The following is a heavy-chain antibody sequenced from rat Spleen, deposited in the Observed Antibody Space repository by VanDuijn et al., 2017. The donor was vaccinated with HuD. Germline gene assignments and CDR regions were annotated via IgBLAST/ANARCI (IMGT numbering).Heavy chain of an antibody. CDR3: AKTTVAYYSVMDA. CDR1: GYSITSSYR. Sequence: EVQLQESGPGLVKPSQSLSLTCSVTGYSITSSYRWNWIRKFPGNKLEWMGYINSAGSTNYNPSLKSRISITRDTSKNQFFLQVNSVPTEDTATYYCAKTTVAYYSVMDAWGQGASVTVSS. D-gene: IGHD1-3*01. J-gene: IGHJ4*01. V-gene: IGHV3-3*01. CDR2: INSAGST.